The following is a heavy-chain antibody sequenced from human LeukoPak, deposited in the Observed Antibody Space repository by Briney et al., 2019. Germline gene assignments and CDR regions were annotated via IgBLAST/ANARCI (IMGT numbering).Heavy chain of an antibody. CDR2: ISSSGSYI. CDR1: GFTFSSDS. J-gene: IGHJ4*02. D-gene: IGHD5-18*01. V-gene: IGHV3-21*01. CDR3: ARADWDTAMIDY. Sequence: GGSLRLSCAASGFTFSSDSMNWVRQAPGKGLEWVSSISSSGSYIYYADSVKGRFTISRDNAKNSLYLQMNSLRAEDTAVYYCARADWDTAMIDYWGQGTLVTVSS.